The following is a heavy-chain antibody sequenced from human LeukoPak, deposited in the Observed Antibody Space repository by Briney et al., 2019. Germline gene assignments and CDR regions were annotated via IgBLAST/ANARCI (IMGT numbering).Heavy chain of an antibody. CDR1: GYTFTGYY. V-gene: IGHV1-2*04. CDR3: ATAQTPAPGFAGYYYYYMDV. D-gene: IGHD1-14*01. Sequence: ASVKVSCKASGYTFTGYYMHWVRQAPGQGLEWMGWINPNSGGTNYAQKFQGWVTMTRDTSISTAYMELSRLRSDDTAVYYCATAQTPAPGFAGYYYYYMDVWGKGTTVTVSS. CDR2: INPNSGGT. J-gene: IGHJ6*03.